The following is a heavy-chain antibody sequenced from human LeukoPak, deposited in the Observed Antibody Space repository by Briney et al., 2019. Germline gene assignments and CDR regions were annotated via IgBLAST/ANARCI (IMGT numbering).Heavy chain of an antibody. D-gene: IGHD4-11*01. CDR3: AGTVTTRLFTVDV. CDR1: GGSFSGYY. J-gene: IGHJ6*04. V-gene: IGHV4-34*01. CDR2: INHSGNT. Sequence: PSETLSLTCAVYGGSFSGYYWSWIRQPPGKGLEWIGEINHSGNTNYNPSLKSRVTISVDTSKNQFSLKLTSVTAADTAVYYCAGTVTTRLFTVDVWGKGTTVTVSS.